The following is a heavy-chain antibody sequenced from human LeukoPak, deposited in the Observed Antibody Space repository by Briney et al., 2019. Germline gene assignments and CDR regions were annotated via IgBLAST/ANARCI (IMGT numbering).Heavy chain of an antibody. V-gene: IGHV3-23*01. D-gene: IGHD6-13*01. CDR2: ISGGGYNT. J-gene: IGHJ5*02. CDR3: AKDRSSWYYPFDH. CDR1: GFTFSSYA. Sequence: PGGSLRLSCAASGFTFSSYALSWVRQAPGKGLEWVSAISGGGYNTYYADSVKGRFTMSRDNSKNTVYLQMNSLRAEDTALYYCAKDRSSWYYPFDHWGQGTLVTVSS.